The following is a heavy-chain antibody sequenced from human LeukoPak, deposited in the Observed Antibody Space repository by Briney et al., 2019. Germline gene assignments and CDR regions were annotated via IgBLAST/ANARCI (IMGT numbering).Heavy chain of an antibody. CDR2: ISSRDSTI. Sequence: GGSLRLSCAASGFTFSTYEMNWVRQAPGKGLEWVSYISSRDSTIYYADSVKGRFTISRDNAKNSLYLQMNSLRAEDTAVYYCARRYCSSSSCTLDYWGQGTLVTVSS. CDR3: ARRYCSSSSCTLDY. D-gene: IGHD2-2*01. J-gene: IGHJ4*02. V-gene: IGHV3-48*03. CDR1: GFTFSTYE.